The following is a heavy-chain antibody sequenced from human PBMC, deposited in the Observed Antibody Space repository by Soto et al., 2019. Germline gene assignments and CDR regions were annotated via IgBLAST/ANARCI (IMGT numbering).Heavy chain of an antibody. V-gene: IGHV3-23*01. J-gene: IGHJ4*02. D-gene: IGHD6-13*01. Sequence: PGGSLRLSCAASGFTFTDYALSWVRQAPGKGLEWVATISGIGGSTYLADSVKGRLSISRDNSKNTVSLLMNSLRAADTAIYFCARGSSGYISSWYSFDYCGRGTLVTV. CDR2: ISGIGGST. CDR3: ARGSSGYISSWYSFDY. CDR1: GFTFTDYA.